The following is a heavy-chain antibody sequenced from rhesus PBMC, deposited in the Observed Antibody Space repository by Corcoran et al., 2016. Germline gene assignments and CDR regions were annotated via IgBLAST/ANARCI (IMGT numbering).Heavy chain of an antibody. CDR2: IYWDDDK. CDR3: ARPPLEYCSSTYCSSYFDY. V-gene: IGHV2S1*01. Sequence: QVTLKESGPALVKPTQTLTLTCTFSGFSLSTSGMGVGWLRQPPGKALEWLASIYWDDDKYYSTSLKSRLTISKDTSKNQVVLTMTNMDPVDTATDYCARPPLEYCSSTYCSSYFDYWGQGVLVTVSS. J-gene: IGHJ4*01. CDR1: GFSLSTSGMG. D-gene: IGHD2-15*01.